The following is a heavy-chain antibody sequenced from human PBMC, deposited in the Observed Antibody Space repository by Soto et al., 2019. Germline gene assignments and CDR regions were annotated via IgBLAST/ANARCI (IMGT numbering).Heavy chain of an antibody. Sequence: QVHLVESGRGLVKPGGSLRLSCAASGFTFSDYQMSWIRQAPGKGLEWVSYIGSSGLSVYYEDSVKGRFTISRDNANNSLYGQMNSLRAEDSAVYYCARDLRQLLSHNYYYSNLDVWGKGTTVSVSS. CDR3: ARDLRQLLSHNYYYSNLDV. D-gene: IGHD2-2*01. J-gene: IGHJ6*03. CDR1: GFTFSDYQ. CDR2: IGSSGLSV. V-gene: IGHV3-11*01.